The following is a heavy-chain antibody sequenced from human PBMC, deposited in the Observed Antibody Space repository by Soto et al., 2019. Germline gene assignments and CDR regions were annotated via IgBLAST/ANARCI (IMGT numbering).Heavy chain of an antibody. CDR2: INAGNGNT. D-gene: IGHD6-19*01. CDR1: GYIFTSYA. J-gene: IGHJ5*02. Sequence: ASVQVSCKASGYIFTSYANHWVRQAPGQRLEWMGWINAGNGNTKYSQKFQGRVTISRDTSASTVYMELSSLRSEDTAVYYCARVGGRGWPIDLWGQGTLVTASS. V-gene: IGHV1-3*01. CDR3: ARVGGRGWPIDL.